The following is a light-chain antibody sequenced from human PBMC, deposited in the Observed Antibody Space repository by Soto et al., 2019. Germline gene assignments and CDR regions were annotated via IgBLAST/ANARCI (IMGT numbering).Light chain of an antibody. Sequence: AIRMTQSPSSFSASTGDRVTITCRASQGISSYLAWYQQKPGKVPKLLIYAASTLQSGVPSRFSGSGSGTDFTLTISCLQSEDFATYYCQQYYSYPMYTFGQGTKREIK. V-gene: IGKV1-8*01. CDR3: QQYYSYPMYT. J-gene: IGKJ2*01. CDR2: AAS. CDR1: QGISSY.